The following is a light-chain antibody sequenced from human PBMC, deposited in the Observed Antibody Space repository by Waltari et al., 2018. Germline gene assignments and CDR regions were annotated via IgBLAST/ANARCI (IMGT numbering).Light chain of an antibody. CDR2: WGS. CDR1: HSLLHSTGHNY. CDR3: MQALEPPWA. V-gene: IGKV2-28*01. J-gene: IGKJ1*01. Sequence: ALTQSPLSLPVLPGEPAYIPCRSNHSLLHSTGHNYLDWYLQRPGQSPQLLFYWGSLRASGVPDRFSGSGSVTEFTLTISRVESEDFGVYYCMQALEPPWAFGQGTTVNIK.